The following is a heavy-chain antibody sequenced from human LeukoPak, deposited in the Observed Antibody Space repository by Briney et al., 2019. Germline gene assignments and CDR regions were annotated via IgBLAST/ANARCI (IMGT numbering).Heavy chain of an antibody. D-gene: IGHD2-15*01. CDR1: GFSFSSYW. CDR2: IQYDGSTT. CDR3: ARALVAGVTLNALDN. J-gene: IGHJ3*02. Sequence: PGGSLRLSCAASGFSFSSYWMHWVRHAPGKGLVWVARIQYDGSTTNYADSVKGRFTISRDNAKKTLYVQMNSLRAEDTAVYYCARALVAGVTLNALDNWGQGTMVTVSS. V-gene: IGHV3-74*01.